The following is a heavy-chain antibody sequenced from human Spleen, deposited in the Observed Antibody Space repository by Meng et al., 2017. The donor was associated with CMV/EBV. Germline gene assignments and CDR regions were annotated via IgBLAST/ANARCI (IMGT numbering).Heavy chain of an antibody. CDR3: VKDISAYCDSASCYFDS. D-gene: IGHD2-2*01. V-gene: IGHV3-9*01. CDR1: GFKFGDYA. Sequence: SLKISCAASGFKFGDYAMHWVRQPPGKGLEWVSGLDWNSGRIGYADSVKGRFTISRDNAKNSLYMQLNRLRAEDTALYFCVKDISAYCDSASCYFDSWGQGTLVTVSS. J-gene: IGHJ4*02. CDR2: LDWNSGRI.